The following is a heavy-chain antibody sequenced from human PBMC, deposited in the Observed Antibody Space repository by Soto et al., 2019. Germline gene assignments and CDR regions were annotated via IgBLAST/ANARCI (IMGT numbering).Heavy chain of an antibody. CDR2: IIPIFGTA. CDR1: GGTFSSYA. Sequence: QVQLVQSGAEVKKPGSSVKVSCKASGGTFSSYAISWVRQAPGQGLEWMGGIIPIFGTANYAQKFQGRVTITREEARGAAYRERSGVRSEEAAVYYWAGGRVGGGIAARGYYGMDVWGQGTTVTVSS. D-gene: IGHD6-13*01. CDR3: AGGRVGGGIAARGYYGMDV. V-gene: IGHV1-69*05. J-gene: IGHJ6*02.